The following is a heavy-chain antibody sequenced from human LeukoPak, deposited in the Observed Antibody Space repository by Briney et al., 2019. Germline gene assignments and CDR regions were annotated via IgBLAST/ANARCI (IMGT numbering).Heavy chain of an antibody. V-gene: IGHV1-69*13. J-gene: IGHJ6*03. Sequence: SVKVSCKASGGTFSSYAISWVRQAPGQGLEWMGGIIPIFGTANYAQKFQGRVTITADESTSTAYMELSSLRSEDTAVYYCARGYGDYFNYYYYMDVWGKGTTVTISS. D-gene: IGHD4-17*01. CDR1: GGTFSSYA. CDR3: ARGYGDYFNYYYYMDV. CDR2: IIPIFGTA.